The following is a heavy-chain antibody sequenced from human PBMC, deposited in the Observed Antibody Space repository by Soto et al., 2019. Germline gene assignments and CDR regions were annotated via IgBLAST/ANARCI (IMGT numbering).Heavy chain of an antibody. D-gene: IGHD3-3*01. V-gene: IGHV1-69*13. J-gene: IGHJ4*02. CDR2: IIPIFGTA. CDR1: GGTFSSHA. CDR3: ALTTQGGVTIFGVARGPSRSPFDY. Sequence: GASVKVSCKASGGTFSSHAISWVRQAPGQGLEWMGGIIPIFGTANYAQKFQGRVTITADESTSTAYMELSSLRSEDTAVYYCALTTQGGVTIFGVARGPSRSPFDYWGQGTLVTVSS.